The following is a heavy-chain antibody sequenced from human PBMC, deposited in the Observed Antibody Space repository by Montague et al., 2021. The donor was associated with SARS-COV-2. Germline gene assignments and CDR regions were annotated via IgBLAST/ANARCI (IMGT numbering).Heavy chain of an antibody. D-gene: IGHD4-23*01. Sequence: PPLVKPTQTLTLTCTFSGFSLSTSGMCVSWIRQPPGKALEWLARIDWXXXKYYSTSLKTRLTISKDTSKNQVVLTMTNMDPVDTATYYCARVQTTVAYDYWGQGTLVTVSS. CDR3: ARVQTTVAYDY. J-gene: IGHJ4*02. V-gene: IGHV2-70*11. CDR2: IDWXXXK. CDR1: GFSLSTSGMC.